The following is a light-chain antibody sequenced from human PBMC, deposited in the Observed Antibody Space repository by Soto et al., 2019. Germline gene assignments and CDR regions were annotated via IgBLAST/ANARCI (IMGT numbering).Light chain of an antibody. V-gene: IGKV3-20*01. CDR2: GAS. Sequence: EKVMTQSPATLSVSPGETATLSCRASQSVTNDYLAWYQQKPGQAPRLLIYGASSRATGIPDRFSGSGSGTDFTLTISRLEPEDFAVYYCQQYGSPITFGQGTRLEIK. CDR3: QQYGSPIT. CDR1: QSVTNDY. J-gene: IGKJ5*01.